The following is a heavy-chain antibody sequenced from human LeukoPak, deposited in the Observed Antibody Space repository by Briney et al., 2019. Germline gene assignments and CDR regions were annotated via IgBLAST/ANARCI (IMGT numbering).Heavy chain of an antibody. V-gene: IGHV1-69*05. CDR2: IIPIFGTA. CDR1: GYTFTSYG. D-gene: IGHD3-22*01. J-gene: IGHJ5*02. CDR3: AQYSSGYHNWFDP. Sequence: GASVKVSCKASGYTFTSYGISWVRQAPGQGLEWMGGIIPIFGTANYAQKFQGRVTITTDESTSTAYMELSSLRSEDTAVYYCAQYSSGYHNWFDPWGQGTLVTVSS.